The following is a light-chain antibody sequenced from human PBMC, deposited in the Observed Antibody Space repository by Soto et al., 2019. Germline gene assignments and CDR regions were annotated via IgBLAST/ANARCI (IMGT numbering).Light chain of an antibody. CDR3: QQYDGSPIT. V-gene: IGKV3-20*01. CDR1: QSVGSKY. Sequence: EIVLTQSPGTLSLSPGERATLSCRASQSVGSKYLAWYQRKPGQAPRLLIYGASTRATGIPDRFSGSGSGTDFTLSISRLEPEDFAVYYCQQYDGSPITFGPGTKVDTK. J-gene: IGKJ3*01. CDR2: GAS.